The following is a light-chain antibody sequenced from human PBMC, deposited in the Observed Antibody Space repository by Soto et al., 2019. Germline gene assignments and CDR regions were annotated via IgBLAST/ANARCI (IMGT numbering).Light chain of an antibody. V-gene: IGKV1-39*01. CDR3: QQSYSTPGT. CDR2: AAS. CDR1: QSISSY. Sequence: DIQMTQSPSSLSASVGYRVTITCRASQSISSYLNWYQQKPGKAPKLLIYAASSLQSGVPSRFSGSGSGTDFTLTISSLQPEDFATYYCQQSYSTPGTFGGGTKVDIK. J-gene: IGKJ4*01.